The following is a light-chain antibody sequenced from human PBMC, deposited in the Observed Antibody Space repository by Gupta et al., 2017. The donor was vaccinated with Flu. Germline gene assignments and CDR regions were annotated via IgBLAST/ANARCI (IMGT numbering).Light chain of an antibody. Sequence: EIVLTQSPGTLSLSPGERATLSCRASQTVSNRYLAWYQQKGGLAPRLLIYGASNRATGIPDRFSGSGSGTDFTLTISRLEPEDFAVYYCQQYGSPHRFTFGPGTTLDIK. CDR1: QTVSNRY. CDR3: QQYGSPHRFT. V-gene: IGKV3-20*01. J-gene: IGKJ3*01. CDR2: GAS.